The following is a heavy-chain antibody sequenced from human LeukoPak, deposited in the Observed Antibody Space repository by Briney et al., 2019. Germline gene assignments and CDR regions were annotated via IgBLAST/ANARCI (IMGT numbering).Heavy chain of an antibody. CDR1: GFTFSTYS. CDR2: IFTISSYI. D-gene: IGHD3-10*01. V-gene: IGHV3-21*01. J-gene: IGHJ4*02. Sequence: GGSLRLSCAASGFTFSTYSMNCVRQAPGKGLEWVSSIFTISSYIYYADSVKGRFTISRDNAKNSLYLQMNSLRAEDTAVYYCARDFGFGDPYWGQGTLVTVSS. CDR3: ARDFGFGDPY.